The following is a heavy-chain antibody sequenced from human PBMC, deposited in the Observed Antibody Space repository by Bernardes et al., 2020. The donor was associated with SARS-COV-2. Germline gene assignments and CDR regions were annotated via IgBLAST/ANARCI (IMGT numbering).Heavy chain of an antibody. D-gene: IGHD2-15*01. J-gene: IGHJ4*02. CDR3: ARPECGRGSCFVY. CDR1: GFTFSTYS. Sequence: GGSLRLSCAASGFTFSTYSMHWVRQAPGTGLEWVSSISSSSSSIYYADSLKGRFTISRDNAKNSLYLQVSSLRAEDTAVYYCARPECGRGSCFVYWGQGTLVTVSS. CDR2: ISSSSSSI. V-gene: IGHV3-21*01.